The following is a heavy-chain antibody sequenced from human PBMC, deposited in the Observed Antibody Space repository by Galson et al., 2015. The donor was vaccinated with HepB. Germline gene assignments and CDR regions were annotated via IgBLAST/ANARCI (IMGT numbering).Heavy chain of an antibody. J-gene: IGHJ5*02. V-gene: IGHV3-30*18. D-gene: IGHD6-25*01. CDR3: AKENSSVGGIWFDP. CDR2: ISHDGSNK. CDR1: VFTFRNYG. Sequence: SLRLSCAASVFTFRNYGIHWVRQAPGKGLEWVAVISHDGSNKYYADSVKGRFTLSRDSPKNTLYLQMSGLRPDDTAVYYCAKENSSVGGIWFDPWGQGTLVTVSS.